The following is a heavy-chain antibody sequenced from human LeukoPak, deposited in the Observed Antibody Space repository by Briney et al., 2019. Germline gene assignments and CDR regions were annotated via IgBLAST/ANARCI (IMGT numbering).Heavy chain of an antibody. Sequence: PGGSLRLSCTVSGFTFSNHAMNWVRQSPGKGLEWISGINIRSTGTYYADSVKDRFTISRDDSKNTLYLQMNSLSVEDTAIYYCAKLLGTMWPMWGLDVWGQGTTVTVSS. D-gene: IGHD2-8*02. CDR2: INIRSTGT. CDR1: GFTFSNHA. J-gene: IGHJ6*02. V-gene: IGHV3-23*01. CDR3: AKLLGTMWPMWGLDV.